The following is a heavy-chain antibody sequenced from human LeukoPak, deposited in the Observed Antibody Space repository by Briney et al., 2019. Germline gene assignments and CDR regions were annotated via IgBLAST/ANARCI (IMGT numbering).Heavy chain of an antibody. CDR2: FYYSRNT. V-gene: IGHV4-39*01. CDR1: GDSISSSDNY. J-gene: IGHJ4*02. Sequence: SETLSLTCTVSGDSISSSDNYWGWIRQPPGKGLEWIGSFYYSRNTYYNPSLKSRVTISVDTSKNQLSLTLTSVSAADTAVYYCARNSDYGDPFDYWGQGTLVTVSS. CDR3: ARNSDYGDPFDY. D-gene: IGHD4-17*01.